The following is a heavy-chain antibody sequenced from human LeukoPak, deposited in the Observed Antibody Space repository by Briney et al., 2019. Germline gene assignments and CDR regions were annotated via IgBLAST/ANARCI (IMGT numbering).Heavy chain of an antibody. D-gene: IGHD5-24*01. V-gene: IGHV3-7*05. CDR3: ARDTGYNTFDY. CDR2: IKEDGSDK. CDR1: GFTFTNYW. Sequence: GVSLRLSCAASGFTFTNYWMSWVRQAPGKGLEWVANIKEDGSDKYYVDSVKGRFTISRDNAKNSQYLQMNSLRAEDTAVYYCARDTGYNTFDYWGQGTLVTVSS. J-gene: IGHJ4*02.